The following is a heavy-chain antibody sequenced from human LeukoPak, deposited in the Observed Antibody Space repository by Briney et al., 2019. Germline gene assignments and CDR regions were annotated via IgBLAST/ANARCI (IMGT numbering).Heavy chain of an antibody. CDR1: GGSISSGDYY. CDR3: ARDLGYGRGFDY. V-gene: IGHV4-31*03. CDR2: ISYSGNT. J-gene: IGHJ4*02. Sequence: PSETLSLTCTVSGGSISSGDYYWGWIRQHPGKGLESIGYISYSGNTYYNPSLQSRVTISVDTSKTQFSLKLSSVTAADTAVYYCARDLGYGRGFDYWGQGSLVTVSS. D-gene: IGHD5-18*01.